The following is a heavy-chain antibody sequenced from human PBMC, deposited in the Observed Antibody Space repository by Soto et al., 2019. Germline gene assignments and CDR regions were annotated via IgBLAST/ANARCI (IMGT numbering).Heavy chain of an antibody. J-gene: IGHJ6*02. Sequence: EVQLVESGGGLVKPGGSLRLSCAASGFTFSSYSMNWVRQAPGKGLEWVSSISSSSSYIYYADSVKGRFTISRDNAKISLYLQMNSLRAEDTAVYYCASGYSSSWYSKNYYYYYGMDVWVQVTTVTVSS. D-gene: IGHD6-13*01. CDR1: GFTFSSYS. CDR3: ASGYSSSWYSKNYYYYYGMDV. CDR2: ISSSSSYI. V-gene: IGHV3-21*01.